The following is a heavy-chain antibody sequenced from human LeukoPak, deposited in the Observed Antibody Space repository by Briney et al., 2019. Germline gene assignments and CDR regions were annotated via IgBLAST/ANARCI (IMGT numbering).Heavy chain of an antibody. CDR3: AREESGAFDI. Sequence: GGSLRLSCAASGFTFSSYAMSWVRQAPGKGLEWVANIKQDGSEKYYVDSVKGRFTISRDNAKNSLYLQMNSLRAEDTAVYYCAREESGAFDIWGQGTMVTVSS. CDR2: IKQDGSEK. D-gene: IGHD3-10*01. V-gene: IGHV3-7*01. J-gene: IGHJ3*02. CDR1: GFTFSSYA.